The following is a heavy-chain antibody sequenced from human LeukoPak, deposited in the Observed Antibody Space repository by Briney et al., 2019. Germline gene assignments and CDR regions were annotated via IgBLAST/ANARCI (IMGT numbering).Heavy chain of an antibody. CDR2: MNPNSGNT. Sequence: ASVKVSCKASGYTFTSYDINWVRQATGQGLEWMGWMNPNSGNTGYAQKFQGRGTMTRNTSISTAYMELSSLRSEDTAVYYCATTPGRELLWFGELSYAFDIWGQGTMVTVSS. CDR3: ATTPGRELLWFGELSYAFDI. V-gene: IGHV1-8*01. CDR1: GYTFTSYD. D-gene: IGHD3-10*01. J-gene: IGHJ3*02.